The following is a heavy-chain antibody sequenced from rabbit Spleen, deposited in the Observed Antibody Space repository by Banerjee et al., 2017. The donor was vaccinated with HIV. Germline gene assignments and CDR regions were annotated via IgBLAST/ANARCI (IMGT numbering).Heavy chain of an antibody. CDR3: ARNYVNAFDP. CDR2: IDTNDGDT. D-gene: IGHD1-1*01. CDR1: GFSFSSNW. Sequence: QSLEESGGGLVQPGGTLTLTCTVSGFSFSSNWICWVRQAPGKGLEWIACIDTNDGDTDYANWPKGRFTISKTSSTTVTLQMTSLTAADTATYFCARNYVNAFDPWGQGTLVTVS. J-gene: IGHJ2*01. V-gene: IGHV1S40*01.